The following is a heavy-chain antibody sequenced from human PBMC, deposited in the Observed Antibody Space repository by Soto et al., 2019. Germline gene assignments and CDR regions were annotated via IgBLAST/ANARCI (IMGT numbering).Heavy chain of an antibody. V-gene: IGHV3-9*01. CDR2: ISWNSGSI. J-gene: IGHJ6*02. D-gene: IGHD6-19*01. Sequence: HPGGSLRLSCAASGFTFDDYAMHWVRQAPGKGLEWVSGISWNSGSIGYADSVKGRFTISRDNAKNSLYLQMNSLRAEDTALYYCAKDSTRYKAVAGPGAWGQGTTVTVSS. CDR3: AKDSTRYKAVAGPGA. CDR1: GFTFDDYA.